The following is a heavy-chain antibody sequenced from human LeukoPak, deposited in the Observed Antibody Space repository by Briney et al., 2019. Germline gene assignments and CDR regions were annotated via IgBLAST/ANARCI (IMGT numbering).Heavy chain of an antibody. J-gene: IGHJ3*02. V-gene: IGHV1-24*01. D-gene: IGHD6-13*01. Sequence: ASVKVSCKVSGYTLAELSMHWVRQAPGKGLEWMGGFDPEDGETIYAQKFQGRVTMTEDTSTDTAYMELSSLRSEDTAVYYCATAAAAAPDAFDIWGQGTMVTVSS. CDR3: ATAAAAAPDAFDI. CDR2: FDPEDGET. CDR1: GYTLAELS.